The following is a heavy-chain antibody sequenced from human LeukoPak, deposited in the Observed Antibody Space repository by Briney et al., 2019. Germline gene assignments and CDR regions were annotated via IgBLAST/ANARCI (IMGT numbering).Heavy chain of an antibody. CDR3: ARVSNAMAGPIDY. CDR1: GGSISNYY. J-gene: IGHJ4*02. D-gene: IGHD6-19*01. CDR2: IYYSGST. Sequence: PSETLSLTCTVSGGSISNYYWSWIRQPPGKGLEWIGYIYYSGSTNYNPSLKSRVTISVDTSKNQFSLKLSSVTAADTAVYYCARVSNAMAGPIDYWGQGTLVTVSS. V-gene: IGHV4-59*01.